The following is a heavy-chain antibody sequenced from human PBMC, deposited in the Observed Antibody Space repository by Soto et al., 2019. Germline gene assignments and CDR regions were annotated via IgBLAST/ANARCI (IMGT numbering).Heavy chain of an antibody. D-gene: IGHD3-16*02. Sequence: EVQLVESGGGLVQPGGSLRLSCAASGFTFSNYDMHWVRQVTGKGLEWVSTIGTAGDTYYPGSVKGRFTISRENAKTSLYLQMNSLRAEDTAVYYCARGRLISLYHFDYWGQGTLVTVSS. CDR1: GFTFSNYD. CDR3: ARGRLISLYHFDY. J-gene: IGHJ4*02. V-gene: IGHV3-13*01. CDR2: IGTAGDT.